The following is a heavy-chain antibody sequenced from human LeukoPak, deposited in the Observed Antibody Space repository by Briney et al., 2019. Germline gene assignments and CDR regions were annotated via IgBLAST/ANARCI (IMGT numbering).Heavy chain of an antibody. CDR1: GGSISSHY. D-gene: IGHD1-26*01. J-gene: IGHJ5*02. V-gene: IGHV4-59*11. CDR2: IYYSGST. Sequence: SETLSLTCTVSGGSISSHYWSWIPQPPGKGLEWIGYIYYSGSTNYKPSLKSRVTISVDTSKNQFSLKLSSVTAADTAVYYCARDSESGSYYGWFDPWGQGTQVTVSS. CDR3: ARDSESGSYYGWFDP.